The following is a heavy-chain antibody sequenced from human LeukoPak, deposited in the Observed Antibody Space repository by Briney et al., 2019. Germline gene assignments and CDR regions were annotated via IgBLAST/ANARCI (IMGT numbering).Heavy chain of an antibody. Sequence: PGGSLRLSCAASGFTFSSYAMSWVRQAPGKGLEWVSAISGSGGSTYYADSVKGRFTISRDNSKNTLYLQMNSLRAEDTAVYYCAKKPGERYYYDSSGPAIWGQGTMVTVSS. CDR3: AKKPGERYYYDSSGPAI. CDR2: ISGSGGST. V-gene: IGHV3-23*01. D-gene: IGHD3-22*01. CDR1: GFTFSSYA. J-gene: IGHJ3*02.